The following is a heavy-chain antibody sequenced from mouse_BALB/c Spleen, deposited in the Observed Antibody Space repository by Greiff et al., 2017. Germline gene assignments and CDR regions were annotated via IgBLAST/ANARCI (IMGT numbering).Heavy chain of an antibody. V-gene: IGHV5-17*02. CDR1: GFTFSSFG. CDR2: ISSGSSTI. D-gene: IGHD1-1*01. Sequence: EVNVVESGGGLVQPGGSRKLSCAASGFTFSSFGMHWVRQAPEKGLEWVAYISSGSSTIYYADTVKGRFTISRDNPKNTLFLQMTSLRSEDTAMYYCARSDYGSSWGQGTLVTVSA. J-gene: IGHJ3*01. CDR3: ARSDYGSS.